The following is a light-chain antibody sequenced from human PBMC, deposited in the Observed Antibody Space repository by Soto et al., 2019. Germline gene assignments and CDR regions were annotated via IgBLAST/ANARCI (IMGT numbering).Light chain of an antibody. J-gene: IGKJ5*01. CDR3: QQRSNWIT. Sequence: EIVLTQSPGTLSLSPGERATLSCRASQSVDVNLARYLQNPGQAPRLVIYGASTRATGIPARYSGSGSGTEFTLTISSLEPEDFAVYYCQQRSNWITFGQGTRLEIK. V-gene: IGKV3-11*01. CDR1: QSVDVN. CDR2: GAS.